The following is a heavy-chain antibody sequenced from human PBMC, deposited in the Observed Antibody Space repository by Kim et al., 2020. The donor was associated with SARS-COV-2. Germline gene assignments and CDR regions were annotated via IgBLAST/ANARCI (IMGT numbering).Heavy chain of an antibody. CDR1: GGTFSSYA. CDR3: AREPLGYCSSTSCYFRLYMDV. J-gene: IGHJ6*03. V-gene: IGHV1-69*04. D-gene: IGHD2-2*01. CDR2: IIPILGIA. Sequence: SVKVSCKASGGTFSSYAISWVRQAPGQGLEWMGRIIPILGIANYAQKFQGRVTITADKSTSTAYMELSSLRSEDTAVYYCAREPLGYCSSTSCYFRLYMDVWGKGTTVTVSS.